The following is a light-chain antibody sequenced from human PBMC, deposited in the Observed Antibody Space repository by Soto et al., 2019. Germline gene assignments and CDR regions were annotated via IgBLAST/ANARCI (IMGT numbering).Light chain of an antibody. V-gene: IGLV2-8*01. Sequence: QSALTQPPSASGSPGQSVTISCTGTSSDVGIYNYVSWYQQHPGKAPKLMIYEVSKRPSGVPDRFSGSKSGNTASLTVSGLQAEDEADYYCSSYAGSNNHVVFGGGTKLTVL. CDR1: SSDVGIYNY. CDR3: SSYAGSNNHVV. J-gene: IGLJ2*01. CDR2: EVS.